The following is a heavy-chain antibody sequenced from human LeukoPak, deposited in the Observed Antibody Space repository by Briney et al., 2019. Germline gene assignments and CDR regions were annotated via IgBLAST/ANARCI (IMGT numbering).Heavy chain of an antibody. V-gene: IGHV3-7*01. D-gene: IGHD5-18*01. Sequence: PGGSLRLSCAASGFTLSSYWMSWVRQAPGKGLEWVANIKYDGSEKDYVDSVKGRFTISRDNAKNSLYLQMNSLRAEDTAVYYCARSNSPPYYFDYWGQGTLVTVSS. J-gene: IGHJ4*02. CDR3: ARSNSPPYYFDY. CDR2: IKYDGSEK. CDR1: GFTLSSYW.